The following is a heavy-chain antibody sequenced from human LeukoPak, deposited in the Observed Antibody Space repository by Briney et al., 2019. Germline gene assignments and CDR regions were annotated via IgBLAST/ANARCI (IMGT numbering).Heavy chain of an antibody. CDR2: INWNSASI. J-gene: IGHJ4*02. V-gene: IGHV3-9*01. CDR3: AKDKAPLYSGYDWDLDF. CDR1: GFTFHHYA. Sequence: PGGSLRLSCAASGFTFHHYAIHWVRQVPGKGLEWVSGINWNSASIGYADSVKGRFTISRDNAKNSVFPQMDSLRAEDTALYYCAKDKAPLYSGYDWDLDFWGQGTLVAVSS. D-gene: IGHD5-12*01.